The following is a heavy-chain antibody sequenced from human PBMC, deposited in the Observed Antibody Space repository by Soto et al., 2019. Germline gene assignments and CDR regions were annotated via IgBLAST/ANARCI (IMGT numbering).Heavy chain of an antibody. V-gene: IGHV4-59*01. Sequence: PSETLFLTCTVSGGSISSYYWSWIRQPPGKGLEWIGYIYYSGSTNYNPSLKSRVTISVDTSKNQFSLKLSSVTAADTAVYYCARGEWLARLYYYYYGMDVWGQGTTVTVSS. J-gene: IGHJ6*02. CDR3: ARGEWLARLYYYYYGMDV. CDR2: IYYSGST. CDR1: GGSISSYY. D-gene: IGHD6-19*01.